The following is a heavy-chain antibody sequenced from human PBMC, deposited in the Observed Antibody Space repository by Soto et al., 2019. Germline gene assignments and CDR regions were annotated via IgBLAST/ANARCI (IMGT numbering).Heavy chain of an antibody. J-gene: IGHJ4*02. Sequence: EVQLVESGGGLVQPGGSLRLSCAASGFTFSDHYMDWVRQAPGKGLEWVGRSRNKANSYTTEYAASVKGRFTISRDDSMNSLYLQMNSLKTEDTAVYFCAGLYCSGVSCYGFHHWGQGTLVTVSS. CDR1: GFTFSDHY. V-gene: IGHV3-72*01. CDR2: SRNKANSYTT. D-gene: IGHD2-15*01. CDR3: AGLYCSGVSCYGFHH.